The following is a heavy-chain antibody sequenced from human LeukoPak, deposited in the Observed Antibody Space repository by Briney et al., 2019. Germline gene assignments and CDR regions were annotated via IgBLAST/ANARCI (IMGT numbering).Heavy chain of an antibody. D-gene: IGHD2-2*01. CDR1: GGSISHYY. CDR2: IYYSGTT. CDR3: ARVLHGTTPYYYYYGMDV. J-gene: IGHJ6*02. Sequence: SETLSLTCSVSGGSISHYYWSWIRQPPGKGLEWIGYIYYSGTTNYNPSLRSRVTISEDTSKNQLSLKLSSMTAADTAVYYCARVLHGTTPYYYYYGMDVWGQGTTVTVSS. V-gene: IGHV4-59*01.